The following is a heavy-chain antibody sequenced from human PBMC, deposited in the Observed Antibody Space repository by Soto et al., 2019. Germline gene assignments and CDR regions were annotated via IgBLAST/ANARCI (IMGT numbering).Heavy chain of an antibody. D-gene: IGHD1-1*01. J-gene: IGHJ3*02. Sequence: QVQLQQWGAGLLKPSETLSLTCAVYGGFVSSGTYYWSWIRQPPGKGLEWIGEMSHSGGTHFNPTLKSRVTISVDKSKNQFSLKMSSVTAADTALYYCARVERGTVTTVVDAFDIWGPGTMVTVSS. V-gene: IGHV4-34*01. CDR2: MSHSGGT. CDR3: ARVERGTVTTVVDAFDI. CDR1: GGFVSSGTYY.